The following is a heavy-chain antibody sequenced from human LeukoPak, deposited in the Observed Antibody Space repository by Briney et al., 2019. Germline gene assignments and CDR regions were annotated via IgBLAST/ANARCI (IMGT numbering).Heavy chain of an antibody. J-gene: IGHJ4*02. CDR2: IDSSGGYM. Sequence: GGSLRLSCEASGFTFNTYSMNWARQAPGKGLEWVSSIDSSGGYMFYADSVKGRFTISRDNSKNTLYLQMNSLRAEDTAVYYCATTGRRRRGSGSYYNVWGQGTLVTVSS. CDR3: ATTGRRRRGSGSYYNV. V-gene: IGHV3-21*04. D-gene: IGHD3-10*01. CDR1: GFTFNTYS.